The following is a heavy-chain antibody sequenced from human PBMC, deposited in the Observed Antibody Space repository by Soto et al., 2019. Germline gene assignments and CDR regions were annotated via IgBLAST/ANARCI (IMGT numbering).Heavy chain of an antibody. J-gene: IGHJ3*02. CDR1: GFTVGTNY. CDR2: IYSGGST. Sequence: EVQLAESGGGLVQPGGSLRLSCAVSGFTVGTNYMSWVRQAPGKGLDWVSVIYSGGSTYYADSVKGRFTISRDSSKNTLYLQMNSLRAEDTAVYYCARGPHIVVRYDGFDIWGQGTTVTVSS. V-gene: IGHV3-66*01. D-gene: IGHD3-22*01. CDR3: ARGPHIVVRYDGFDI.